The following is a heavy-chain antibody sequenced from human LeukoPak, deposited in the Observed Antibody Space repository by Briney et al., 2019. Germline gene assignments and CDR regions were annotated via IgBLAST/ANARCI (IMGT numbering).Heavy chain of an antibody. D-gene: IGHD2/OR15-2a*01. J-gene: IGHJ4*02. CDR3: AREVPENFNFDY. CDR1: GYTFTSYY. V-gene: IGHV1-46*01. CDR2: IKPSGGST. Sequence: GASVKVSCKASGYTFTSYYTHWVRQAPGQGLEWMGIIKPSGGSTLYAQKFQGRVTVTSDMSTGTVYVELSSLRSEDTAVYYCAREVPENFNFDYWGQGTLVTVSS.